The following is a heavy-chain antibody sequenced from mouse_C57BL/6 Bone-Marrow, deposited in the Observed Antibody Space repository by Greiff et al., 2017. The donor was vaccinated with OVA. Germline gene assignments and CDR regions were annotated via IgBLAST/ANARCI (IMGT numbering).Heavy chain of an antibody. Sequence: QVQLKESGPGLVKPSQSLFLTCSITGFPITSGYYWIWIRQSPGKPLEWMGYITHSGETFYNPSLQSPISITRETSKNQFFLQLNSVTTEDTAMYYCAGAHWDGAWFAYWGQGTLVTVSA. D-gene: IGHD4-1*01. CDR1: GFPITSGYY. CDR2: ITHSGET. J-gene: IGHJ3*01. V-gene: IGHV12-3*01. CDR3: AGAHWDGAWFAY.